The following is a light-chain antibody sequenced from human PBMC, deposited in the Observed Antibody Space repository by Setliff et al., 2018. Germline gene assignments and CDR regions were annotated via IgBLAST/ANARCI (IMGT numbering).Light chain of an antibody. CDR3: CSYTASTSYV. J-gene: IGLJ1*01. CDR1: YSDIGDYNY. V-gene: IGLV2-14*03. Sequence: QSALTQPASVSGSPGQSTTIACTGTYSDIGDYNYVSWDPQHPGRAPKLHIYDVTRPPSGVSTRFSASKSGNTASLTISGHQPDDEADYFCCSYTASTSYVFGTGTKVTVL. CDR2: DVT.